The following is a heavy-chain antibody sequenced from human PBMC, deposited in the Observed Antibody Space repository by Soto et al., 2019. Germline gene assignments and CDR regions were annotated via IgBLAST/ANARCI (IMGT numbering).Heavy chain of an antibody. CDR2: ISSSSSYI. CDR3: ARDLESDIVVVVAADDAFDI. V-gene: IGHV3-21*01. D-gene: IGHD2-15*01. Sequence: GSLRLSCAASGFTFSSYSMNWVRQAPGKGLEWVSSISSSSSYIYYADSVKGRFTISRDNAKNSLYLQMNSLRAEDTAVYYCARDLESDIVVVVAADDAFDIWGQGTMVTVSS. CDR1: GFTFSSYS. J-gene: IGHJ3*02.